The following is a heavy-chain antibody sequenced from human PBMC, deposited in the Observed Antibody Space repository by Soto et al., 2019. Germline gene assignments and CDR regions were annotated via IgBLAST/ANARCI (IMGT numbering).Heavy chain of an antibody. CDR3: ARGWGYDSNDYYYAY. CDR1: GGTFSRHA. CDR2: IIPIFGTA. Sequence: QVQLVQSGGEVRKPGSSVKVSCKASGGTFSRHAISWVRQAPGQGLEWMGGIIPIFGTANHAQKFQGRVTIIADESTSTVYMEWRSLRSEDTAMYYCARGWGYDSNDYYYAYWGQGTLVIVSS. V-gene: IGHV1-69*01. D-gene: IGHD3-22*01. J-gene: IGHJ4*02.